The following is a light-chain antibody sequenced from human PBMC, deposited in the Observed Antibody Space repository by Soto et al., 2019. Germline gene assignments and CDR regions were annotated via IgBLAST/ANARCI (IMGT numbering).Light chain of an antibody. CDR2: SIN. J-gene: IGLJ2*01. Sequence: QSVLTQPPSASGTPGQRVTISCSGSSSNIGSNTVNWYQQLPGTAPKLLIYSINQRPSGVPDRFSGSKSGTSASLAISGLQSEDEADYYCAAWDDSLNGVVFGGGTQLTVL. CDR3: AAWDDSLNGVV. V-gene: IGLV1-44*01. CDR1: SSNIGSNT.